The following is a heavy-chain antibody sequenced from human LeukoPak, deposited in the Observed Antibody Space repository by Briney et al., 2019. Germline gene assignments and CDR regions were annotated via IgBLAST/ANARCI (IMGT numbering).Heavy chain of an antibody. D-gene: IGHD3-9*01. Sequence: PSQTLSLTCSVSGDTISSSDYYWTWIRQPPGKGLEWIGYIYYSGSTYYNPSLKSRLTISLDKSKNQFSLRLSSVTAADTAVYYCVRDLVSRFYDILTGPHSYGMDVWGQGTTLTLSS. J-gene: IGHJ6*02. CDR1: GDTISSSDYY. CDR3: VRDLVSRFYDILTGPHSYGMDV. CDR2: IYYSGST. V-gene: IGHV4-30-4*01.